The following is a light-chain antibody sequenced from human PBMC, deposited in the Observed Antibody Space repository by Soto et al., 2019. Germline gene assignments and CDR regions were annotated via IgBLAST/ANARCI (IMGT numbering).Light chain of an antibody. Sequence: ETVMTQSPSTLSVSAGERATLSCRASQSISSHLDCYQQKPGQAPKLLIYGASTRATGIPSSFSGSGSGTEFTLTISSLQSADFAVSYCQQYNNWPLTFGGGTKLEIK. V-gene: IGKV3-15*01. J-gene: IGKJ4*01. CDR1: QSISSH. CDR3: QQYNNWPLT. CDR2: GAS.